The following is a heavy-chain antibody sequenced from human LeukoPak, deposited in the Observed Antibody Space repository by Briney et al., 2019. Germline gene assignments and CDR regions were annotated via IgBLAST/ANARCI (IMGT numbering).Heavy chain of an antibody. J-gene: IGHJ6*02. V-gene: IGHV1-8*01. CDR1: GYTFTSYD. D-gene: IGHD5-18*01. CDR3: ARVVDTAMVSYYYYGMDV. Sequence: ASVKVSCTASGYTFTSYDINWVRQAPGQGLEWMGWMNPNSGNTGYAQKFQGRVTMTRNTSISTAYMELSSLRSEDTAVYYCARVVDTAMVSYYYYGMDVWGQGTTVTVSS. CDR2: MNPNSGNT.